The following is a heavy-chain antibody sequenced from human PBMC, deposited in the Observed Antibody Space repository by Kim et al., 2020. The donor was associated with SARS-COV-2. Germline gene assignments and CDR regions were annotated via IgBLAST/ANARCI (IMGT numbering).Heavy chain of an antibody. CDR3: ARSEGRGSSRQFSH. J-gene: IGHJ4*02. D-gene: IGHD3-10*01. Sequence: SETLSLTCAISSDSMSSYYWSWIRHLPGRGLEWIGYIYYSGNTDYNPSLKSRVSISWDTSKDHFSLDVTSLTAADTAVYYCARSEGRGSSRQFSHRAQGILVTVSS. V-gene: IGHV4-59*01. CDR1: SDSMSSYY. CDR2: IYYSGNT.